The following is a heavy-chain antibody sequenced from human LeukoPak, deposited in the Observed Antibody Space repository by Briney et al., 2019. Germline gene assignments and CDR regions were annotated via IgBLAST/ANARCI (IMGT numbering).Heavy chain of an antibody. CDR1: GGSFSGYY. V-gene: IGHV4-34*01. Sequence: SETLSLTCAVYGGSFSGYYWSWIRQPPGKGLEWIGEINHSGSTNYNPSLKSRVTISVDTSKNQFSLKLSSVTAADTAVYYCARGSPVDTAFDYWGQGTLVTVSS. J-gene: IGHJ4*02. CDR2: INHSGST. D-gene: IGHD5-18*01. CDR3: ARGSPVDTAFDY.